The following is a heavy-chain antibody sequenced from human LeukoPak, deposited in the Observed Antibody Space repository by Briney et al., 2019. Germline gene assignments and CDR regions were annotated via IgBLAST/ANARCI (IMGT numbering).Heavy chain of an antibody. V-gene: IGHV3-30*04. Sequence: GGSLRLSCAASGFTFSSYAMHWVRQAPGKGLEWVAVISYDGSNKYYADSVKGRFTISRDNSKNTLYLQMNSLRAEDTAVYYCARVGGAKYGSYYYYMDVWGKGTTVTVSS. CDR3: ARVGGAKYGSYYYYMDV. J-gene: IGHJ6*03. CDR1: GFTFSSYA. D-gene: IGHD4/OR15-4a*01. CDR2: ISYDGSNK.